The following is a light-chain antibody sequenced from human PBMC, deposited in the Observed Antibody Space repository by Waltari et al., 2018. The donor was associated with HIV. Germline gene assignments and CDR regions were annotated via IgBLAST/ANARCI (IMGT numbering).Light chain of an antibody. V-gene: IGKV3-15*01. Sequence: IVMTQSPATLSVSPGERATLSCRVSQGVSRFLAWYQQKPGQAPRLLIYDVSTRATDSPARFSGSGSGTVFTLTVSSLQSEDVGVYYCQQYDSWSPVTFGPGTKVDI. J-gene: IGKJ3*01. CDR2: DVS. CDR3: QQYDSWSPVT. CDR1: QGVSRF.